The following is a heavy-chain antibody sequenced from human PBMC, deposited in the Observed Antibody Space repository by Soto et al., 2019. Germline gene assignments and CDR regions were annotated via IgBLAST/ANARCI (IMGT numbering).Heavy chain of an antibody. J-gene: IGHJ3*01. V-gene: IGHV1-69*12. CDR3: ARSASSFAFDV. CDR1: GDTLNIYT. D-gene: IGHD3-16*01. CDR2: INPVSGTA. Sequence: QVQLVPSGADVMQPGSSVKVSCKASGDTLNIYTINWVRQAPGQGLEWMGGINPVSGTATFAQKFQGRVSITADGSMSIADMELSRLIYEDTAMYYCARSASSFAFDVWGEGTMVTVSS.